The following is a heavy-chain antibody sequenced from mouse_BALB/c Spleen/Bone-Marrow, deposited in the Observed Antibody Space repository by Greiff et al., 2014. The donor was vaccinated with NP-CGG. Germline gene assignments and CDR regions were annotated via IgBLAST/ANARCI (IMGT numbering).Heavy chain of an antibody. CDR2: IYPGGGYN. CDR1: GYSFTNYY. J-gene: IGHJ2*01. D-gene: IGHD1-3*01. CDR3: ARDNNDNYFFDY. V-gene: IGHV1-63*02. Sequence: QVQLKESGTELVRPGTSVIISCKASGYSFTNYYLGWVKQRPGHGLEWIGDIYPGGGYNDKSERFKGKATLTANTSSSTAYMHLSSRTSEDAAVYFCARDNNDNYFFDYWGQGTTLTVSS.